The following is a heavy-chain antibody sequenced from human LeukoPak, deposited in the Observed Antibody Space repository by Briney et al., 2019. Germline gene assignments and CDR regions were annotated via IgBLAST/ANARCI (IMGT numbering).Heavy chain of an antibody. V-gene: IGHV3-23*01. CDR2: ISGGGVST. CDR3: AKFSDYTRTWRVGGFDP. CDR1: GFTFSSYA. J-gene: IGHJ5*02. D-gene: IGHD2-2*02. Sequence: GGSLILSCAASGFTFSSYAMSWVRQAPGKGLEWVSSISGGGVSTFYGDSVKGRFTISRDNSKNTLYLQMNSLRVEDTAVYYCAKFSDYTRTWRVGGFDPWGQGTLVTVSS.